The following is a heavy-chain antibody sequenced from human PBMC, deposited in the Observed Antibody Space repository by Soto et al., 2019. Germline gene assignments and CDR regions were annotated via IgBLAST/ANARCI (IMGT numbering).Heavy chain of an antibody. Sequence: GGSLRLSCAASGFTFSSYAMSWVRQAPGKGLEWVSAISGSGGSTYYADSVKGRFTISRDNSKNTLYLQMNSRRAEDAAVYYCATRSPRRGSSTSCFDYWGQGTLVTVSS. D-gene: IGHD2-2*01. CDR3: ATRSPRRGSSTSCFDY. V-gene: IGHV3-23*01. J-gene: IGHJ4*02. CDR2: ISGSGGST. CDR1: GFTFSSYA.